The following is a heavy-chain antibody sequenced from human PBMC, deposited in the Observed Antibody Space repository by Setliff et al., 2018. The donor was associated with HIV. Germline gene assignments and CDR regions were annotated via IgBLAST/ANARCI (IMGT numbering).Heavy chain of an antibody. CDR2: IHYNAKT. CDR3: ASRIYYYDSNNFLREEGFDP. J-gene: IGHJ5*02. V-gene: IGHV4-39*01. D-gene: IGHD3-22*01. CDR1: GGSASNSRYY. Sequence: SETLSLTCTVSGGSASNSRYYWAWIRQPPGKGLEYIGSIHYNAKTYYNPSLKSRVTISIDTSKNQFSLNLTSVTAADTAVYYCASRIYYYDSNNFLREEGFDPWGQGTLVTVSA.